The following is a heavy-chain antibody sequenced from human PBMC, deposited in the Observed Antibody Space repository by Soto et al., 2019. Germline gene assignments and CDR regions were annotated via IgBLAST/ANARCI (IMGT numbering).Heavy chain of an antibody. CDR3: ARTLYRSGGSCIEKYNCFDP. J-gene: IGHJ5*02. CDR2: IYYSGST. V-gene: IGHV4-30-4*01. CDR1: GGSISSGDYY. Sequence: SETLSLTCTVSGGSISSGDYYWSWIRQPPGKGLEWIGYIYYSGSTYYNPSLKSRVTISVDTSKNQFSLKLSSVTAADTAVYYCARTLYRSGGSCIEKYNCFDPRGHGTLVTVSS. D-gene: IGHD2-15*01.